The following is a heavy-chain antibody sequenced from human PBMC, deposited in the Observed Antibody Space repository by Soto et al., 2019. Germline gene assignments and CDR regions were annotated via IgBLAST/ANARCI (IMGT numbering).Heavy chain of an antibody. CDR2: ISGSGGST. CDR1: GFTFSSYA. J-gene: IGHJ5*02. Sequence: GGSLRLSCAASGFTFSSYAMSWVRQAPGKGLEWVSGISGSGGSTYYADSVKGRFTISRDNSKNTLYLQMNSLRAEDTAVYYCANSSLIFDPFGHWGQGTLVTVSS. CDR3: ANSSLIFDPFGH. D-gene: IGHD3-3*01. V-gene: IGHV3-23*01.